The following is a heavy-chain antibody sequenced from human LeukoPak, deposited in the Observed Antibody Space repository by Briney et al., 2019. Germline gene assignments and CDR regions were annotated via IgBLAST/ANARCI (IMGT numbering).Heavy chain of an antibody. CDR3: ARVYCSSTSCYLWSWFDP. CDR2: IYHSGST. J-gene: IGHJ5*02. D-gene: IGHD2-2*01. V-gene: IGHV4-38-2*02. Sequence: SETLSLTCTVSGYSISSGYYWGWIRQPPGKGLEWIGSIYHSGSTYYNPSLKSRVTISVDTSKNQFSLKLSSVTAADTAVYYCARVYCSSTSCYLWSWFDPWGQGTLVTVSS. CDR1: GYSISSGYY.